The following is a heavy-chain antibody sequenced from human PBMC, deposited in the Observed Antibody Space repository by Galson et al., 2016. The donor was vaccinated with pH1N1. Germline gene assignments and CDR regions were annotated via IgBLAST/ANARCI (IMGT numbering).Heavy chain of an antibody. J-gene: IGHJ4*02. V-gene: IGHV1-24*01. D-gene: IGHD3/OR15-3a*01. CDR3: AAAYNYNLAWYYCDY. CDR2: FGPEDGEA. CDR1: GNTLTKLS. Sequence: SVKVSCKVSGNTLTKLSIHWVLQAPGQGLEWMAGFGPEDGEAIYAQRFQGRLTLTEDTSTDTAYMLLSGLRSEDTAMYYCAAAYNYNLAWYYCDYWGQGTLVTVTS.